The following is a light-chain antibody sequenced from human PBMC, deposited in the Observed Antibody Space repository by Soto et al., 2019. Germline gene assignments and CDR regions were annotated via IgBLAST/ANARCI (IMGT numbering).Light chain of an antibody. CDR1: QSVSSY. CDR3: QQRSNWPLT. J-gene: IGKJ4*01. Sequence: EIVLTQSPATLSLSPGERVTLSCRASQSVSSYVAWYQSKPGQAPRLLMYDASNRVIGIPARFSGSGSGTDFTLTISSLEPEDFAVYYCQQRSNWPLTFGGGTTVEI. V-gene: IGKV3-11*01. CDR2: DAS.